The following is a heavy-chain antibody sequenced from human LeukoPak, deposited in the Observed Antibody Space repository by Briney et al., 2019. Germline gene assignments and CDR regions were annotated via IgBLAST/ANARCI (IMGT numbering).Heavy chain of an antibody. Sequence: ASVKVSCKASGYTFTGYDINWVRQATGQGLEWMGWMNPNSGNTGYAQKFQGRVTMTRNTSISTAYMELSSLRSEDTAVYYCGHLGATIKKHGMDVWGQGTTVTVSS. J-gene: IGHJ6*02. CDR1: GYTFTGYD. V-gene: IGHV1-8*01. CDR2: MNPNSGNT. D-gene: IGHD5-12*01. CDR3: GHLGATIKKHGMDV.